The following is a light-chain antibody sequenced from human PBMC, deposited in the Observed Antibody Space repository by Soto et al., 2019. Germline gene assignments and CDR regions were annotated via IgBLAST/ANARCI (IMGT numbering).Light chain of an antibody. CDR2: LGS. V-gene: IGKV2-28*01. J-gene: IGKJ1*01. CDR1: RSILRSNGYDY. Sequence: DIGMTHSPLSLHVTPGEPASISCRSSRSILRSNGYDYLDWHLQKPGQSPQLLIDLGSNRASGLPDGFSGSGSGTDFTLKISRVEAEDVGVYYCMQPLQSWTFGQGTKVDIK. CDR3: MQPLQSWT.